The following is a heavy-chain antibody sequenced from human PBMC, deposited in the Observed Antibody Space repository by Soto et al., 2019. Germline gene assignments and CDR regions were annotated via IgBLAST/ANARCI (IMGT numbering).Heavy chain of an antibody. CDR3: AKLGSYYGY. CDR2: ISYDGSNR. V-gene: IGHV3-30*18. Sequence: GGSLRLSCAASGFTFSSYGMHWVRQAPGKGLEWVAVISYDGSNRYYADSVKGRFTISRDNSKNTLYLQMNSLRAEDTAVYYCAKLGSYYGYWGQGTLVTVSS. CDR1: GFTFSSYG. J-gene: IGHJ4*02. D-gene: IGHD1-26*01.